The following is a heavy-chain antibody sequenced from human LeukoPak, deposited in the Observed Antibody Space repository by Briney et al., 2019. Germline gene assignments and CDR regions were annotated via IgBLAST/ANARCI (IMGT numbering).Heavy chain of an antibody. D-gene: IGHD5-18*01. CDR1: GGTFSSNA. CDR3: ARDRINGRSYGQNWFDP. CDR2: IIPILGIA. Sequence: SVKVSCKASGGTFSSNAISWVRQAPGQGLEWMGRIIPILGIANYAQKFQGRVTITADKSTSTAYMELSSLRSEDTAVYYCARDRINGRSYGQNWFDPWGQGTLVTVSS. V-gene: IGHV1-69*04. J-gene: IGHJ5*02.